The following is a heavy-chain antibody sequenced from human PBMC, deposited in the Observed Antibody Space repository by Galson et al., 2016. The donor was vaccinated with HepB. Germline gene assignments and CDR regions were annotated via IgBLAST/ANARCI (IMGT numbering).Heavy chain of an antibody. CDR2: IAGSGAPT. CDR3: AKGLYGDYSYFDD. J-gene: IGHJ4*02. D-gene: IGHD4-17*01. Sequence: MSWVRQAPGKGLEWVAAIAGSGAPTNYADSVKGRFTISRDNSKNTLYLQMNSLRAEDTAVYYCAKGLYGDYSYFDDWGQGTLVTVSS. V-gene: IGHV3-23*01.